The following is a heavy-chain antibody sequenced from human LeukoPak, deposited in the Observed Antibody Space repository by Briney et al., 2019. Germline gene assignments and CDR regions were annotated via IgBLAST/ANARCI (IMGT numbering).Heavy chain of an antibody. CDR1: GFTFSSYW. D-gene: IGHD6-6*01. CDR3: ARESGIAARPRYYYYYKDV. CDR2: IKQDGSEK. V-gene: IGHV3-7*01. Sequence: GGSLRLSCAASGFTFSSYWMSWVRQAPGKGLEWVANIKQDGSEKYYVDSVKGRFTISRDNAKNSLYLQMNSLRAEDTAVYYCARESGIAARPRYYYYYKDVWGKGTTVTVSS. J-gene: IGHJ6*03.